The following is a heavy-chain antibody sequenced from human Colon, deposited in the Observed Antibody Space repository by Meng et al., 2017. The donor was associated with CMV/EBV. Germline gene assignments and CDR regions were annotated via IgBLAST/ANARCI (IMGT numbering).Heavy chain of an antibody. CDR1: GYSLIPYA. V-gene: IGHV7-4-1*02. CDR3: ARGGYSIGWAYDY. J-gene: IGHJ4*02. Sequence: ASGYSLIPYAMNSLRRAPVQGPEWMGSITTHSGDPAYAPAFIGRFVFFLDTSVSTAYLQISSLKAEDTAVYYCARGGYSIGWAYDYWGQGTLVTVSS. CDR2: ITTHSGDP. D-gene: IGHD5-18*01.